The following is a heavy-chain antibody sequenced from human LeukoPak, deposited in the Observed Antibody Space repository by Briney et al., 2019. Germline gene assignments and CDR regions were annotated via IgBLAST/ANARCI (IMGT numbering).Heavy chain of an antibody. CDR1: EFAFSSYA. CDR2: ISGSGGSK. Sequence: PGGSLRLSCAVSEFAFSSYAMSWVRQAPGKGLEWVSLISGSGGSKYYADSVKGRFTISRDNSKKTMYLQMNSLRAEDTAVYCCAKGLGAVAGEAFDIWGQGTTVTVSS. CDR3: AKGLGAVAGEAFDI. V-gene: IGHV3-23*01. J-gene: IGHJ3*02. D-gene: IGHD6-19*01.